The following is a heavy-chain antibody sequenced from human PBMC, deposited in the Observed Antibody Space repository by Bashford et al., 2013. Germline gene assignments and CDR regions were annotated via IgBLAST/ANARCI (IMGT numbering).Heavy chain of an antibody. V-gene: IGHV3-23*01. J-gene: IGHJ4*02. D-gene: IGHD3-22*01. CDR2: ISGSGGST. Sequence: VRQAPGKGLEWVSAISGSGGSTYYADSVKGRFTISRDNSKNTLYLQMNSLRAEDTAVYYCAKDYDYDSSGYYYVSGRDYFDYWGQGTLVTVSS. CDR3: AKDYDYDSSGYYYVSGRDYFDY.